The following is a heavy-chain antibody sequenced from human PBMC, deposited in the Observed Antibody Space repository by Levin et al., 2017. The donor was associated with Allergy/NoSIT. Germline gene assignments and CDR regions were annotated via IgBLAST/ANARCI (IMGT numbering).Heavy chain of an antibody. J-gene: IGHJ3*02. Sequence: GESLKISCAASGFTFSSYEMNWVRQAPGKGLEWVSYISSSGSTIYYADSVKGRFTISRDNAKNSLYLQMNSLRAEDTAVYYCAREGYYDSSGYYFFSGVEDAFDIWGQGTMVTVSS. CDR1: GFTFSSYE. D-gene: IGHD3-22*01. V-gene: IGHV3-48*03. CDR3: AREGYYDSSGYYFFSGVEDAFDI. CDR2: ISSSGSTI.